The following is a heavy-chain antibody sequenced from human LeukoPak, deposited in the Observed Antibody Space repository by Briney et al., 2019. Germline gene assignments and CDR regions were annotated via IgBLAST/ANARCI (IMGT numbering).Heavy chain of an antibody. Sequence: PGGSLRLSCAASGFTFNNYEMNWVRQAPGKGLEWVSYISSNAASIYYADSVQGRFTISRDNAKNSLYLQMNSLRAEDTAVYYCARMTTATHYWGQGTLVTVS. V-gene: IGHV3-48*03. J-gene: IGHJ4*02. CDR1: GFTFNNYE. CDR3: ARMTTATHY. D-gene: IGHD4-17*01. CDR2: ISSNAASI.